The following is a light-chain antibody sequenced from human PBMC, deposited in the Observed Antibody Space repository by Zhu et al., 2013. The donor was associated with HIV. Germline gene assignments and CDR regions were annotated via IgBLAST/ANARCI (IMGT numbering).Light chain of an antibody. CDR3: MQGRDFPHT. CDR2: KVS. J-gene: IGKJ2*01. CDR1: RSLAHADGNTY. V-gene: IGKV2-24*01. Sequence: DIVLTQSPVSLSVALGQAASLSCNSSRSLAHADGNTYLSWLHQRPGQPPRLLIHKVSQRVAGVVDRFVWEWDGGPIFTLKIWNVETSDVGVFYCMQGRDFPHTFGRGTELEI.